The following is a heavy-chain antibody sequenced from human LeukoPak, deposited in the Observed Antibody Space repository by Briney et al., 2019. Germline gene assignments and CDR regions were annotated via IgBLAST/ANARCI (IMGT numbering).Heavy chain of an antibody. D-gene: IGHD6-13*01. CDR3: AKDIAAAGGPCAY. J-gene: IGHJ4*02. Sequence: PGGSLSLSCAASGFTFSGYDMHWVRQAPGKGLEWVALIRSDGSDKYYADSVKGRFTISRDNSKNTVFLQMNSLRAEDTAVYYCAKDIAAAGGPCAYWGRGTLVTVSS. CDR2: IRSDGSDK. V-gene: IGHV3-30*02. CDR1: GFTFSGYD.